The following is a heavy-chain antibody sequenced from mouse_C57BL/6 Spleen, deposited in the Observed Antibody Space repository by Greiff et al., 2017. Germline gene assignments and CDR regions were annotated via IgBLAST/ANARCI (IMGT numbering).Heavy chain of an antibody. CDR1: GYSFTDYN. V-gene: IGHV1-39*01. CDR2: INPNYGTT. CDR3: ARSDDGLLTGAMDY. D-gene: IGHD2-10*01. J-gene: IGHJ4*01. Sequence: VQLKESGPELVKPGASVKISCKASGYSFTDYNMNWVKQSNGKSLEWIGVINPNYGTTSYNQKFKGKATLTVDQSSSTTYMQLNSQTSEDSAVYYCARSDDGLLTGAMDYWGQGTSVTVSS.